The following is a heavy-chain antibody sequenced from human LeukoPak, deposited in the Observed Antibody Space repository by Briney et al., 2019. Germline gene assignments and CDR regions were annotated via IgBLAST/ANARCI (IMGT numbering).Heavy chain of an antibody. D-gene: IGHD4-23*01. CDR2: INNDGSDK. CDR3: ARDAGYGGNSDY. Sequence: GGSLRLSCAASGFTFNMYWMTWVRQAPGEGLESVAYINNDGSDKYYVDTVKGRITVPRDNVNDSLYLEMSSHGAVLTAVYYCARDAGYGGNSDYWRQGRVVSVPS. V-gene: IGHV3-7*01. CDR1: GFTFNMYW. J-gene: IGHJ4*02.